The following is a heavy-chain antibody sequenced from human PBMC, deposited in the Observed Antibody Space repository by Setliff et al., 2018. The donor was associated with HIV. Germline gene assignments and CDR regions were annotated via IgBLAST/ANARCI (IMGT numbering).Heavy chain of an antibody. D-gene: IGHD5-18*01. CDR2: IIPIFGTA. CDR1: GGTFSSYA. CDR3: ARDNETTAMVKGGYYYYYMDV. J-gene: IGHJ6*03. Sequence: AASVKVSCKASGGTFSSYAISWVRQAPGQGLEWMGGIIPIFGTANYAQKFQGRVTITTDESTSTAYMELSSLRSEDTAVYYCARDNETTAMVKGGYYYYYMDVWGKGTTVTVSS. V-gene: IGHV1-69*05.